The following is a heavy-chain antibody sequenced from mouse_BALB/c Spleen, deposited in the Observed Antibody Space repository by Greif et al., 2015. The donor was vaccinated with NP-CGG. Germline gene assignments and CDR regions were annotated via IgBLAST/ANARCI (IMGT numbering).Heavy chain of an antibody. CDR1: GFAFSSYD. CDR2: ISSGGGST. V-gene: IGHV5-12-1*01. CDR3: ARYGNWFAY. J-gene: IGHJ3*01. Sequence: EVQLVESGGGLVKPGGSLKLSCAASGFAFSSYDMSWVRQTPEKRLEWVAYISSGGGSTYYPDTVKGRFTISRDNAKNTLYLQMSSLKSEDTAMYYCARYGNWFAYWGQGTLVTVSA. D-gene: IGHD2-1*01.